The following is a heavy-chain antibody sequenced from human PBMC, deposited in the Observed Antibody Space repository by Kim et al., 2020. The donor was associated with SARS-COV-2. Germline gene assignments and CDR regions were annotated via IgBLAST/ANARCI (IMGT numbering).Heavy chain of an antibody. V-gene: IGHV1-3*01. J-gene: IGHJ4*02. D-gene: IGHD2-15*01. CDR1: GYTFTSYA. CDR3: ARAGSPVGGFDY. Sequence: ASVKVSCKASGYTFTSYAMHWVRQAPGQRLEWMGWINAGNGNTKYSQKFQGRVTITRDTSASTAYMELSSLRSEDTAVYYCARAGSPVGGFDYWGQGTLVTVSS. CDR2: INAGNGNT.